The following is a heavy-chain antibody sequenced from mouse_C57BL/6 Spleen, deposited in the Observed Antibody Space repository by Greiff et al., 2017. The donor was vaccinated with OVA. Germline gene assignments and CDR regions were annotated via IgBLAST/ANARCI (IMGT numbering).Heavy chain of an antibody. J-gene: IGHJ1*03. CDR1: GYTFTSYW. CDR2: IDPSDSYT. V-gene: IGHV1-50*01. Sequence: QVQLQQPGAELVKPGASVKLSCKASGYTFTSYWMQWVKQRPGQGLEWIGEIDPSDSYTNYNQKFKGKATLTVDTSSSTAYMQLSSLTSEDSAVYYCARGMDGSPPWYFDVWGTGTTVTVSS. D-gene: IGHD1-1*01. CDR3: ARGMDGSPPWYFDV.